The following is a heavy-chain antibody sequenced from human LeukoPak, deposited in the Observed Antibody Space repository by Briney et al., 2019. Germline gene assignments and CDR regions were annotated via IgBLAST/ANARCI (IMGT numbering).Heavy chain of an antibody. J-gene: IGHJ3*02. D-gene: IGHD1-26*01. CDR2: ISAYNGNT. CDR3: ARFYVGLDAFDI. CDR1: GYTFTSYG. V-gene: IGHV1-18*01. Sequence: ASVKVSCKASGYTFTSYGISWVRQAPGQGREWMGWISAYNGNTNYAQKLQGRVTMTTDTSTSTAYTELRSLRSDDTAVYYCARFYVGLDAFDIWGQGTMVTVSS.